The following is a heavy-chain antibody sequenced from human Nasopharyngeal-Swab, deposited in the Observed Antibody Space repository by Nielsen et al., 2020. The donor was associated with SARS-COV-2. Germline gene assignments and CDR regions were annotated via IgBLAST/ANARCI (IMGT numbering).Heavy chain of an antibody. D-gene: IGHD3-10*01. V-gene: IGHV1-69*10. J-gene: IGHJ6*02. CDR1: GGTFSSYA. CDR3: ARSNYYGSGSYYISYYYGMDV. Sequence: VKVSCKASGGTFSSYAISWVRQAPRQGLEWMGRIIPILGITNYAQKFQGRVTITADKSTSTAYMELSSLRSEDTAVYYCARSNYYGSGSYYISYYYGMDVWGQGTTVTVSS. CDR2: IIPILGIT.